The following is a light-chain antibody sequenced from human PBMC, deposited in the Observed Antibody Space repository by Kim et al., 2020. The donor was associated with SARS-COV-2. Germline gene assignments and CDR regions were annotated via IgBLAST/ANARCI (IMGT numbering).Light chain of an antibody. Sequence: SYELTQPPSVSVSPGQTARITCSGDALPKKYAYWYQQKSGQAPVLVIYEDSKRPSGIPERFSGSSSGTMATLTISEAQVEDEADYYCYSTDSSGNHRVFGGGTQLTVL. CDR3: YSTDSSGNHRV. CDR1: ALPKKY. V-gene: IGLV3-10*01. J-gene: IGLJ3*02. CDR2: EDS.